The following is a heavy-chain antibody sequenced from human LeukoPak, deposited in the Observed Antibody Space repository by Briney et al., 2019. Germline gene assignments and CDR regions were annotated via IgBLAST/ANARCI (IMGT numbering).Heavy chain of an antibody. CDR3: ARGGRGSYT. CDR2: INHSGST. J-gene: IGHJ5*02. CDR1: GGSFSGYY. Sequence: PSETLSLTCAVHGGSFSGYYWSWIRQPPGKGLEWIGEINHSGSTNYNPSLKSRVTISVDTSKNQFSLKLSSVTAADTAVYYCARGGRGSYTWGQGTLVTVSS. D-gene: IGHD3-16*01. V-gene: IGHV4-34*01.